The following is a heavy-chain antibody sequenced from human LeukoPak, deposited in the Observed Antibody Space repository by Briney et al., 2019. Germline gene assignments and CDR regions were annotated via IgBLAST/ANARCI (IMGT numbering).Heavy chain of an antibody. Sequence: ASVTVSYKASGYTFTGYYMHWVRQAPGQGLEWMGWINPNSGGTNYAQKFQGWVTMTRDTSISTAYMELSRLRSDDTAVYYCARAIAVAGKSLDYWGQGTLVTVSS. CDR3: ARAIAVAGKSLDY. D-gene: IGHD6-19*01. CDR1: GYTFTGYY. J-gene: IGHJ4*02. CDR2: INPNSGGT. V-gene: IGHV1-2*04.